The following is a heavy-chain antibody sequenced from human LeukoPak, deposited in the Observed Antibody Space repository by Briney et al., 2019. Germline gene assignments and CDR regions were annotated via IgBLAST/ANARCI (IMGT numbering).Heavy chain of an antibody. CDR1: GFTFSDYD. CDR3: ARVAKERVGGVYYFDY. V-gene: IGHV3-13*01. J-gene: IGHJ4*02. CDR2: IGTAGDT. Sequence: PGGSLRLSCAASGFTFSDYDMNWVRQATGKGLEWVSAIGTAGDTYYTGSVKGRFTISRENAKNSVYLQMNSLRAGDTAVYYCARVAKERVGGVYYFDYWGQGTLVTVSS. D-gene: IGHD1-1*01.